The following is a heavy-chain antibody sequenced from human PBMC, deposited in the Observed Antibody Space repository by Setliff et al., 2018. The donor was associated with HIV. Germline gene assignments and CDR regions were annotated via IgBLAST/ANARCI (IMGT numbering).Heavy chain of an antibody. CDR2: VIPIFGTP. CDR3: ATGPGWYGVGYFAY. CDR1: GDTFTTFA. J-gene: IGHJ4*02. V-gene: IGHV1-69*13. Sequence: VASVKVSCKASGDTFTTFAINWVRQAPGQGLAGLGGVIPIFGTPSFAQPFQARVTLIADAATDTVYMELRSLRSADTAVYSCATGPGWYGVGYFAYWGQGTLVTVSS. D-gene: IGHD6-19*01.